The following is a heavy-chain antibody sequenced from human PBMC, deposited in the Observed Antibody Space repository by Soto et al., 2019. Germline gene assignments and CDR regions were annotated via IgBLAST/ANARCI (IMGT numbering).Heavy chain of an antibody. J-gene: IGHJ3*01. V-gene: IGHV3-53*01. D-gene: IGHD1-1*01. CDR3: ASWLQREHAYDV. Sequence: DVQLVESGGGLIQPGGSLRLSCAASGLTVSGNKYIAWVRQAPGKGLEWVSGVYDVDGTYYADSVKGRFTISRDTSKTIVFLEMNDLRPDDTAVYYWASWLQREHAYDVWGLGTTVSVSS. CDR1: GLTVSGNKY. CDR2: VYDVDGT.